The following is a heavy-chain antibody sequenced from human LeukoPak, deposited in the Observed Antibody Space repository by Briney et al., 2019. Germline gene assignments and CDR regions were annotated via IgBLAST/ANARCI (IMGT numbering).Heavy chain of an antibody. Sequence: SETLSLTCTVSGGSISSSSYYWGWIRQPPGKGLEWIGSIYYSGSTYYNPSLKSRVTISVDTSKNQFSLKLSSVTAADTAVYFCARGGYYGSGNDFRFDPWGQGTLVTVSP. CDR3: ARGGYYGSGNDFRFDP. J-gene: IGHJ5*02. CDR2: IYYSGST. CDR1: GGSISSSSYY. D-gene: IGHD3-10*01. V-gene: IGHV4-39*01.